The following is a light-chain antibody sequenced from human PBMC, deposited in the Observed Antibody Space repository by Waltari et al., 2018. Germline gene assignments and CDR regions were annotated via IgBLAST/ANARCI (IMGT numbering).Light chain of an antibody. CDR3: QHYVNLPVT. Sequence: EIGLKQAPGTLSLSPGERATLSCRASQSVSRALAWYQQKPGQAPRLLIYAASTRATGVPDRFSGSGSGTDFSLTISRLDPEDFAVYYCQHYVNLPVTFGQGTKVEI. CDR2: AAS. CDR1: QSVSRA. V-gene: IGKV3-20*01. J-gene: IGKJ1*01.